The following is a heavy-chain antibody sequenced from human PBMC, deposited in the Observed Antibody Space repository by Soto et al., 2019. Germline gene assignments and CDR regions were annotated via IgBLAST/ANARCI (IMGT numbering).Heavy chain of an antibody. CDR3: AREGDGKFDY. Sequence: SETLSLTCTVPGGSISGYYWIWMRQPPGKGLEWIGYIYNSGSTNYNPARKSRVTISVDTSKNQFSLKLSSVTAADTAVYYCAREGDGKFDYWGQGTLVTVS. CDR1: GGSISGYY. V-gene: IGHV4-59*12. CDR2: IYNSGST. J-gene: IGHJ4*02.